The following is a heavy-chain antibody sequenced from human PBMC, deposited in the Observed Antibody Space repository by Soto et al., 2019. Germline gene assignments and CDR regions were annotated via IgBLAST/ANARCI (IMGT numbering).Heavy chain of an antibody. CDR2: IIPIFGTA. Sequence: QVQLVQSGAEVKKPGSSVKVSCKASGGTFSSYAISWVRQAPGQGLEWMGGIIPIFGTANYAQKFQGRVTIPAEEPTSTANMELGSRRSEDPAWYYVARQSVGGGEVAVKYYNYGMDVWGQGTTVTVSS. J-gene: IGHJ6*02. CDR3: ARQSVGGGEVAVKYYNYGMDV. CDR1: GGTFSSYA. V-gene: IGHV1-69*12. D-gene: IGHD6-19*01.